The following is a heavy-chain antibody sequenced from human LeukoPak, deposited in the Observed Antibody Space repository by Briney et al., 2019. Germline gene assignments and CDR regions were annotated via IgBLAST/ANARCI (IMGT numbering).Heavy chain of an antibody. V-gene: IGHV4-4*07. Sequence: SETLSLTCTVSGGSISSYYWSWIRQPAGKGLEWIGRIYTSGSTNYNPSLKSRVTMSVDTSKNQFSLKLSSVTAADTAVYYCARDVGLGVVEDEGDGAFDIWGQGTMVTVSS. D-gene: IGHD2-15*01. CDR2: IYTSGST. CDR1: GGSISSYY. J-gene: IGHJ3*02. CDR3: ARDVGLGVVEDEGDGAFDI.